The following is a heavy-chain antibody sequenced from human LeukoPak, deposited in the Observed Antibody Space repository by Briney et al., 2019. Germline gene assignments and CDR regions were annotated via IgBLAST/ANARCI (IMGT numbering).Heavy chain of an antibody. CDR1: GGSFSGYY. D-gene: IGHD6-13*01. CDR2: INHSGST. J-gene: IGHJ6*03. Sequence: PSETLSLTCAVYGGSFSGYYWSWIRQPPGKGLEWIGEINHSGSTNYNPSLKSRVTISVDTSKNQFSLKLSSVTAADTAVYYCARGVIAAAGINYYYYYMDVWGKGTTVTVS. V-gene: IGHV4-34*01. CDR3: ARGVIAAAGINYYYYYMDV.